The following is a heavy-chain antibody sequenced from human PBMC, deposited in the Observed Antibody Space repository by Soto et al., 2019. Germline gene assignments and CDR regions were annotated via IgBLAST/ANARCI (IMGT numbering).Heavy chain of an antibody. Sequence: GGSLRLSCAASGFTFDTYAMHWVRQAPGKGLEWVAVISYDGSNQFYAGSVKGRFTISRDNSKNTLYLQVNSLRNDDTAVYYCTRGLLTDFFDYWGQGALVTVSS. J-gene: IGHJ4*02. CDR1: GFTFDTYA. V-gene: IGHV3-30-3*01. CDR3: TRGLLTDFFDY. CDR2: ISYDGSNQ.